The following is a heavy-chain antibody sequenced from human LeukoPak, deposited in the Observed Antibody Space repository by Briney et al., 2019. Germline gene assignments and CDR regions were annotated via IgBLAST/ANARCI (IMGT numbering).Heavy chain of an antibody. CDR3: TKSVSSSWDPGTTVTTPYYYYYGMDV. J-gene: IGHJ6*02. V-gene: IGHV3-9*01. CDR2: ISWNSGSI. CDR1: GFTFDDYA. D-gene: IGHD4-17*01. Sequence: GGSLRLSCAASGFTFDDYAMHWVRQAPGKGLEWVSGISWNSGSIGYADSVKGRFTISRDNAKNSLYLQMNSLRAEDTALYYCTKSVSSSWDPGTTVTTPYYYYYGMDVWGQGTTVTVSS.